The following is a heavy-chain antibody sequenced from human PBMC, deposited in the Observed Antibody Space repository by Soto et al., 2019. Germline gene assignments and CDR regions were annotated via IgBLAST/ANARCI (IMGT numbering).Heavy chain of an antibody. J-gene: IGHJ4*02. Sequence: QVQVEEFGGGVVQPGRSLRLSCAGPTFTFSDFGFHWVRQAPGKGLEWVAMISYDGSDQYYGDSVQGRFTIYRDDFKNTVYLQMNSLRAEDTAMYYCAKSTYCNGGSCFPQYWGPGTLVTVSS. V-gene: IGHV3-30*18. D-gene: IGHD2-15*01. CDR2: ISYDGSDQ. CDR3: AKSTYCNGGSCFPQY. CDR1: TFTFSDFG.